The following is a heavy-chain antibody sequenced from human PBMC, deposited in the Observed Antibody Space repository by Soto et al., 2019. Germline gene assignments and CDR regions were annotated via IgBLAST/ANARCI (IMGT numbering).Heavy chain of an antibody. CDR1: GYTFTGWS. CDR2: INPNNGGT. Sequence: GASVKVSCKTSGYTFTGWSMHWVRQAPGQGLEWLGWINPNNGGTNYAQNFQGRVTMTRDTSISTAYMELSRLRSDDTAVYYCASRGANHDTRNYLGYWGQGTLVTVSS. V-gene: IGHV1-2*02. D-gene: IGHD3-10*01. J-gene: IGHJ4*02. CDR3: ASRGANHDTRNYLGY.